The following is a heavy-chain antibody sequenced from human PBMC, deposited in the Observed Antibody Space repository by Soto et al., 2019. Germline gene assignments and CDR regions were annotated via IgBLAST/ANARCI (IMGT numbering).Heavy chain of an antibody. V-gene: IGHV2-70*04. Sequence: GSGPTLVNPTQTLTLTCTFSGFSLSTSGMRVSWIRQPPGKALEWLARIDWDDDKFYNTSLKTRLTISKDSSKNQVVLTMTNMDPVDTATYYCARMFHCSGGTCPFDYWGQRALVTVSS. CDR3: ARMFHCSGGTCPFDY. J-gene: IGHJ4*02. D-gene: IGHD2-15*01. CDR2: IDWDDDK. CDR1: GFSLSTSGMR.